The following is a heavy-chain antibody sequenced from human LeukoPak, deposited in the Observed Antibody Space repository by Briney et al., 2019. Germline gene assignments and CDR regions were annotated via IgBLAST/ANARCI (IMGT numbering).Heavy chain of an antibody. CDR3: AKDRRVGASYGYFDL. J-gene: IGHJ2*01. CDR1: GFTFRSHA. CDR2: IYENGGTT. Sequence: TGGSLRLSCVGSGFTFRSHAMSWVRQAPEEGLEFVSGIYENGGTTYYADSVKGRFTISRDSSKNTLFLHMNTLRAEDTAIYYCAKDRRVGASYGYFDLWGGGTLVTVSS. V-gene: IGHV3-23*01. D-gene: IGHD1-26*01.